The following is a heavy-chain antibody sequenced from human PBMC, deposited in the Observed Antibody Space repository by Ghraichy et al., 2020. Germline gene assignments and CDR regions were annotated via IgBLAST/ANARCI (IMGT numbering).Heavy chain of an antibody. CDR3: ARASTVVRFYYYAGMDV. CDR2: ITSSSRSI. Sequence: GGSLRLSCVGSGFTLSGSNMNWVRQSPGKGLEWISYITSSSRSIFYADSVKGRFTISRDNAQNSVYLQMNSLRDEDTATYYCARASTVVRFYYYAGMDVWGQGTTVTVSS. CDR1: GFTLSGSN. J-gene: IGHJ6*02. D-gene: IGHD4-23*01. V-gene: IGHV3-48*02.